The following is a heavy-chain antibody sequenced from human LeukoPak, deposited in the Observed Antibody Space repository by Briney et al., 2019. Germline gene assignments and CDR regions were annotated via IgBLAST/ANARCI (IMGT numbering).Heavy chain of an antibody. CDR1: GFTFSSYA. J-gene: IGHJ4*02. V-gene: IGHV3-23*01. D-gene: IGHD6-13*01. CDR3: AKTAAGTYYFDY. Sequence: GGSLRLSCAASGFTFSSYAMSWVRQAPGKGLEWVSAISPSGGNTYYADSVKGRFTISRDNSKNTLYLQMNSLRAEDTAVYYCAKTAAGTYYFDYWGQGTLVTVSS. CDR2: ISPSGGNT.